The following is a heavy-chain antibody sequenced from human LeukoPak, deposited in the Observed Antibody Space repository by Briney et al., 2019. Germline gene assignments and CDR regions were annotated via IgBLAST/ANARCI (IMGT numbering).Heavy chain of an antibody. CDR2: IRGGGENT. CDR1: GFTFSTYS. V-gene: IGHV3-23*01. J-gene: IGHJ4*02. D-gene: IGHD3-10*01. Sequence: GGSLRLSCAASGFTFSTYSMSWVRQAPGKGLEWVSAIRGGGENTYYADSVKGRFTISRDNSKDTLSLQMNSLRPEDTAVYYCARGREAGNRRLAGDDYWGQGTLVIVSS. CDR3: ARGREAGNRRLAGDDY.